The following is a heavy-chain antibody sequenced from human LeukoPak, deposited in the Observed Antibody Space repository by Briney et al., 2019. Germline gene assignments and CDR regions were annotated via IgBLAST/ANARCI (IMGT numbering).Heavy chain of an antibody. D-gene: IGHD3-22*01. CDR1: GYTFTSYG. V-gene: IGHV1-18*01. J-gene: IGHJ4*02. CDR2: ISAYNGNT. Sequence: ASVKVSCKASGYTFTSYGISWVRQAPGQGLEWMGWISAYNGNTNYAQKLQGRVTMTTDTSTSTAYMELRSLRSDDTAVYYCARDTMIVPKSYFDYWGQGTLVTVSS. CDR3: ARDTMIVPKSYFDY.